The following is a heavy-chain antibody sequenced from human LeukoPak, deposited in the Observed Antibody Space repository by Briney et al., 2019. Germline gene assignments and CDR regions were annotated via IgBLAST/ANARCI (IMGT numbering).Heavy chain of an antibody. CDR2: IYYSGST. V-gene: IGHV4-59*01. D-gene: IGHD6-13*01. Sequence: PSETLSLTCTVSGGSISSYYWSWIRQPPGKGLEWIGYIYYSGSTNYNPSLKSRVTISVDTSKNQFSLKLSSVTAADTAVYYCARGIAAAGTGLDYWGQGTLVTVSS. CDR3: ARGIAAAGTGLDY. CDR1: GGSISSYY. J-gene: IGHJ4*02.